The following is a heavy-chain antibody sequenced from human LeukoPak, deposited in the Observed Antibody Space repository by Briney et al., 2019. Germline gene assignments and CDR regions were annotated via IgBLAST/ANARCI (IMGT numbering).Heavy chain of an antibody. J-gene: IGHJ4*02. D-gene: IGHD3-10*01. Sequence: SETLSLTCTVSGGSVSSGSYYWSWIRQPPGKGLEWIGYIHYSGSTNYNPSLKSRVTISVDTSRNQFSLKLSSVTAADTAVYYCARSLGSGSYFFDYWGQGTLVTVSS. CDR3: ARSLGSGSYFFDY. CDR1: GGSVSSGSYY. V-gene: IGHV4-61*01. CDR2: IHYSGST.